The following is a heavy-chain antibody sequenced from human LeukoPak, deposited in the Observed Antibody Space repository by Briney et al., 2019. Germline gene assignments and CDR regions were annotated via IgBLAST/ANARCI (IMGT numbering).Heavy chain of an antibody. J-gene: IGHJ4*02. CDR2: ISVSSGI. D-gene: IGHD4-17*01. CDR1: GFTFSSYE. Sequence: GGSLRLSCAASGFTFSSYEMNWVRQAPGKGLEGVSYISVSSGIFSSDSVKGRFTISRDNAKNSLYLQMNSLRAEDTAVYYCARGRRGDGDSIDFWGQGSLVTVSS. CDR3: ARGRRGDGDSIDF. V-gene: IGHV3-48*03.